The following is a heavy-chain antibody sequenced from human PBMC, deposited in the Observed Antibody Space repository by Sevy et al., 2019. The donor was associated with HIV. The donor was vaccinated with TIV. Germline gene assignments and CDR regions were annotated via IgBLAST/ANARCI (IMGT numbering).Heavy chain of an antibody. CDR1: GFALRSYT. J-gene: IGHJ4*02. CDR2: ISATGGST. CDR3: AKTLQKLPFHPHYFDY. V-gene: IGHV3-23*01. D-gene: IGHD2-21*02. Sequence: GGSLRLSCGVSGFALRSYTMNWVRQAPGKGLEWVASISATGGSTYYADSVKGRFTISRDVSKSTLYLQMNSLTADDTAMFYCAKTLQKLPFHPHYFDYWGQGTLVTVSS.